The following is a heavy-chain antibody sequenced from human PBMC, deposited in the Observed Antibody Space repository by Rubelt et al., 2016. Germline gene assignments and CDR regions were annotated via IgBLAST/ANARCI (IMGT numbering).Heavy chain of an antibody. CDR1: GGSISSSNYY. CDR3: AGQLYSGSYYIDY. Sequence: QVRPQQWGAGLLKPSETLSLTCSVSGGSISSSNYYWGWVRRPPGKGLEWIGSIYYSGTTYYNPSLESRVTMSVDTSKNQFSLKLRSVTAAEPALYYCAGQLYSGSYYIDYWGQGTLVTVSS. D-gene: IGHD1-26*01. CDR2: IYYSGTT. V-gene: IGHV4-39*01. J-gene: IGHJ4*02.